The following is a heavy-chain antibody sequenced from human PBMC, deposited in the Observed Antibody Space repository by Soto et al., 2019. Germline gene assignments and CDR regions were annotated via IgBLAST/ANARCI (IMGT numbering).Heavy chain of an antibody. CDR2: IYYSGST. V-gene: IGHV4-59*01. D-gene: IGHD3-22*01. Sequence: QVQLQESGPGLVKPSETLSLTCTVSGGSISSYYWSWIRQPPGKGLEWIGYIYYSGSTNYNPSLKSRVTISVDTSKNQFSLKLSSVTAADTAVYYCARGGSRRPYCYDSSGAPEGFDPWGQGTLVTVSS. CDR3: ARGGSRRPYCYDSSGAPEGFDP. CDR1: GGSISSYY. J-gene: IGHJ5*02.